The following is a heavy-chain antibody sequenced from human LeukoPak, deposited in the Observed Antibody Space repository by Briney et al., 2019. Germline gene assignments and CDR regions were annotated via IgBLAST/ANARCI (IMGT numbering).Heavy chain of an antibody. CDR1: GYTFTGYY. V-gene: IGHV1-2*02. D-gene: IGHD6-13*01. Sequence: GASVKVSCKASGYTFTGYYMHWVRQAPGQGLEWMGWTNPNSGGTNYAQKFQGRVTMTRDTSISTAYMELSRLRSDDTAVYYCARGGVTGYSSSWYRVYFDYWGQGTLVTVSS. J-gene: IGHJ4*02. CDR2: TNPNSGGT. CDR3: ARGGVTGYSSSWYRVYFDY.